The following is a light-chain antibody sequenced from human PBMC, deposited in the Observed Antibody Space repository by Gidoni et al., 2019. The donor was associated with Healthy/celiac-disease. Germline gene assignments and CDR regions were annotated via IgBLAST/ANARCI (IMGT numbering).Light chain of an antibody. V-gene: IGLV3-25*03. J-gene: IGLJ2*01. CDR1: ALPKQY. CDR2: KDS. CDR3: QSADSSGIVV. Sequence: SYELTQPPSVSVSPGQTARITCSGDALPKQYAYWYQQKPGQAPVLVIYKDSERPSGSPERFFGSSSGTTVTLTISGVQAEDEADYYCQSADSSGIVVFGGGTKLTVL.